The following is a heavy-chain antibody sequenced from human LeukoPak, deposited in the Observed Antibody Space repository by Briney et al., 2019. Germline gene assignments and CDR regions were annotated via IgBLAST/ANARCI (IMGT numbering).Heavy chain of an antibody. D-gene: IGHD2/OR15-2a*01. Sequence: PGGSLRLSCAASGFTFSSYWMGWVRQAPGKGLEWVANIKQDGSDKDYADSVKGRFSTSRDNAKRSLYLQMNSLRAEDTAVYYCARVAVMPHFEYWGQGTLVTVSS. V-gene: IGHV3-7*03. CDR2: IKQDGSDK. J-gene: IGHJ4*02. CDR3: ARVAVMPHFEY. CDR1: GFTFSSYW.